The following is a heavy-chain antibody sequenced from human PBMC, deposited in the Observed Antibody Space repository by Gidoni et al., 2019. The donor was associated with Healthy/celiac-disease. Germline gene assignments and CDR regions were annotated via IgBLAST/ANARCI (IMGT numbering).Heavy chain of an antibody. CDR2: IKSKTDGGTT. CDR1: GFTFSNAW. CDR3: TTGGDYGGNSDFDY. V-gene: IGHV3-15*01. D-gene: IGHD4-17*01. Sequence: EVQLVESGGGLVQPGGYLRLSCAASGFTFSNAWMSWVRQAPGKGLGWVGRIKSKTDGGTTDYAAPVKGRFTISREDSKNTLYLQMNSLKTEDTAVYYCTTGGDYGGNSDFDYWGQGTLVTVSS. J-gene: IGHJ4*02.